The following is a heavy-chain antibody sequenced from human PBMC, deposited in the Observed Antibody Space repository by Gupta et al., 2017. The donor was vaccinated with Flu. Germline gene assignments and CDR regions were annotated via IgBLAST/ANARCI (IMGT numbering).Heavy chain of an antibody. J-gene: IGHJ6*03. V-gene: IGHV1-46*01. CDR3: ARGPYYYYYLDV. Sequence: TYAQMFQVRVIMTRDTSTSTVYMQLSSLRSEDTAVYFCARGPYYYYYLDVWGKGTTVTVSS.